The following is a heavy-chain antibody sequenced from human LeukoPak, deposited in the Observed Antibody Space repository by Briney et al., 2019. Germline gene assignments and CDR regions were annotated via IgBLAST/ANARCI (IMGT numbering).Heavy chain of an antibody. V-gene: IGHV3-66*02. CDR1: GFTVSSNY. Sequence: GGSLRLSCAASGFTVSSNYMSWVRQAPGKGLEWVSVIYSGGSTYYADSVKGRFTISRDNSKNTLYLQMNSLRAEDTAVYYCARYLGHSWFDPWGQGTLVTVSS. J-gene: IGHJ5*02. CDR3: ARYLGHSWFDP. CDR2: IYSGGST.